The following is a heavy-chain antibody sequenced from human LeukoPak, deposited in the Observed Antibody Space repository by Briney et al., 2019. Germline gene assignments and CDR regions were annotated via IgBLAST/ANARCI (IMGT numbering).Heavy chain of an antibody. CDR2: IKQDGSEK. Sequence: GGSLRLSCAASGFTFSSYWMSWVRQAPGKGLEWVANIKQDGSEKYYVDSVKGRFTISRGNAKKLLYLQMNSLRAEDTAVYYCARSGRPNWDYYYGMDVWGQGTMVTVSS. J-gene: IGHJ6*02. CDR1: GFTFSSYW. D-gene: IGHD1-1*01. CDR3: ARSGRPNWDYYYGMDV. V-gene: IGHV3-7*01.